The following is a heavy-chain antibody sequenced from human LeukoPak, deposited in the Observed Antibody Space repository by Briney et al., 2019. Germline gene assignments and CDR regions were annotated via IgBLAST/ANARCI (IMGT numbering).Heavy chain of an antibody. J-gene: IGHJ4*02. Sequence: GGSLRLSCAASGFTFSSYAMSWVRQAPGKGLEWVSAISGSGGSTYYADSVKGRFTISRDNSKNTLYLQMNSLRAEDTAVYYCATRYCSGGSCYFDYWGRGTLVSVSS. V-gene: IGHV3-23*01. CDR1: GFTFSSYA. D-gene: IGHD2-15*01. CDR3: ATRYCSGGSCYFDY. CDR2: ISGSGGST.